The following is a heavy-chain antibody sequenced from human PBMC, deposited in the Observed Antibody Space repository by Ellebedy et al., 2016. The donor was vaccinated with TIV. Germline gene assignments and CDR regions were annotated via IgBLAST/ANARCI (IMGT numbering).Heavy chain of an antibody. J-gene: IGHJ4*02. CDR3: AEVTDTAMTTLDY. V-gene: IGHV1-69*13. Sequence: SVKVSCKASRGIFSSYAISWVRQAPGQGLEWMGGIIPIFGTANYAQKFQGRVTITADESTSTAYMELSSLRSEDTAVYYCAEVTDTAMTTLDYWGQGTLVTVSS. CDR1: RGIFSSYA. CDR2: IIPIFGTA. D-gene: IGHD5-18*01.